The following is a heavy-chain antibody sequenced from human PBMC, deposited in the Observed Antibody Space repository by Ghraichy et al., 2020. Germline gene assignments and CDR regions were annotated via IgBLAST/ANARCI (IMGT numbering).Heavy chain of an antibody. CDR1: GGSISSSSYY. Sequence: SETLSLTCTVSGGSISSSSYYWGWIRQPPGKGLEWIGSIYYSGSTYYNPSLKSRVTISVDTSKNQFSLKLSSVTAADTAVYYCARYPRVVVIGYYYMDVWGKGTTVTVSS. CDR2: IYYSGST. D-gene: IGHD3-22*01. CDR3: ARYPRVVVIGYYYMDV. J-gene: IGHJ6*03. V-gene: IGHV4-39*01.